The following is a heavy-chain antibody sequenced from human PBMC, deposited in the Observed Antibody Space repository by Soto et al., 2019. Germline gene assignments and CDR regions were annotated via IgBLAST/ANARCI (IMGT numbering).Heavy chain of an antibody. CDR1: GGSISSYY. CDR2: IYYSGST. CDR3: ARARSITIFGVVTPYYFDY. D-gene: IGHD3-3*01. V-gene: IGHV4-59*01. Sequence: SETLSLTCTVSGGSISSYYWSWIRQPPGKGLEWIGYIYYSGSTNYNPSLKSRVTISVDTSKNQFSLKLSSVTAADTAVYYCARARSITIFGVVTPYYFDYWGQGTLVTVSS. J-gene: IGHJ4*02.